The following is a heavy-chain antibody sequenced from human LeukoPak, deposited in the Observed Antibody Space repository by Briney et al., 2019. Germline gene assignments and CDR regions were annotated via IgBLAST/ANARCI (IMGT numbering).Heavy chain of an antibody. D-gene: IGHD1-26*01. Sequence: ASVKVSCKASGYTFASYYMHWVRQAPGQGLEWMRIINPSGGSTTYAQKFQGRVTMTRDTSTSTVYMELSSLRSEDTAVYYCARDSTPTYYSGTYYFEYWGQGTLVTVSS. V-gene: IGHV1-46*01. CDR2: INPSGGST. CDR1: GYTFASYY. J-gene: IGHJ4*02. CDR3: ARDSTPTYYSGTYYFEY.